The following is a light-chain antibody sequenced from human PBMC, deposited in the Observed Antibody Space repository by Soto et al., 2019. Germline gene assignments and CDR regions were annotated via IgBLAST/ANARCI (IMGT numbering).Light chain of an antibody. CDR3: QQRRNWPRT. J-gene: IGKJ2*02. V-gene: IGKV3-11*01. Sequence: EIVLTQSPATMSLSPGERATLSCRASQSVSSYLAWYQQKPGQAPRLLIYAASNRATVIPARFRGSGPGTDFTRTISSLEPEDFAVYYFQQRRNWPRTFGQGTKLKVK. CDR1: QSVSSY. CDR2: AAS.